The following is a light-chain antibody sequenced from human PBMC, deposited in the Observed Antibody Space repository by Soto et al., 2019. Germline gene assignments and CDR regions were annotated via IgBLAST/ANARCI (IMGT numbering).Light chain of an antibody. CDR1: SSNIGTYY. V-gene: IGLV1-47*02. J-gene: IGLJ3*02. CDR3: ASWDARLSGCV. Sequence: QSVVTQPPSASGTPGQRVTISCSGTSSNIGTYYVDWYQHLPGTATKLLIYCDFQQPSGVHDRFSANKSGASASLVISGLRAEDEADYYCASWDARLSGCVFGGGTKLTVL. CDR2: CDF.